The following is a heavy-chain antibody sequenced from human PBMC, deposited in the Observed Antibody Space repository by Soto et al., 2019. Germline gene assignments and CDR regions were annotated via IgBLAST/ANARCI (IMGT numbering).Heavy chain of an antibody. CDR2: IKQDGTDT. CDR3: ARDPLSYGDYAQTYWYFDL. V-gene: IGHV3-7*01. CDR1: GFTFSRYW. J-gene: IGHJ2*01. D-gene: IGHD4-17*01. Sequence: PGGSLRLSCAASGFTFSRYWMNWVRQAPGKGLEWVANIKQDGTDTDYVDSVKGRFAISRDNPKNSLYLQMNSLRADDTAVYYCARDPLSYGDYAQTYWYFDLWGRGTRVTVSS.